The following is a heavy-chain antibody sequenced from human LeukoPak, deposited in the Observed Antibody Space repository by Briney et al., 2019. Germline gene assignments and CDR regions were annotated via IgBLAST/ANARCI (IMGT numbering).Heavy chain of an antibody. CDR3: ARAMTATYCSGGSCLSY. CDR1: GGTFSSYA. Sequence: GSSVKVSCKASGGTFSSYAISWVRQAPGQGLEWMGRIIPIFGIANYAQKFQGRVTITADKSTSTAYMELSSPRSEDTAVYYCARAMTATYCSGGSCLSYWGQGTLVTVSS. CDR2: IIPIFGIA. V-gene: IGHV1-69*04. J-gene: IGHJ4*02. D-gene: IGHD2-15*01.